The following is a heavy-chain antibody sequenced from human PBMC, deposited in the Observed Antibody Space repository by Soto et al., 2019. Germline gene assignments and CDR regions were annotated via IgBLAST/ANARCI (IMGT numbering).Heavy chain of an antibody. CDR1: GGSISGHY. CDR3: ARVPTYGGPIDY. V-gene: IGHV4-59*11. J-gene: IGHJ4*02. Sequence: PSETLSLTCNVSGGSISGHYWSWVRQTPGKGLEWIGYIYYSGSTNYNPSLKSRVTISVDTSKNQFSLKLSSVTAADTAVYYCARVPTYGGPIDYWGQGTLVTVSS. CDR2: IYYSGST. D-gene: IGHD4-17*01.